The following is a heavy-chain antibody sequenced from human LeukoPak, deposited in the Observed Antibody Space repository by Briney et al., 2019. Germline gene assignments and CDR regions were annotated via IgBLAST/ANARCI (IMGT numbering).Heavy chain of an antibody. CDR1: GFTFSSYI. CDR3: ARDIVVVPAALDY. D-gene: IGHD2-2*01. Sequence: PGGSLRLSCAASGFTFSSYIMNWVRQAPGKGLEWVSSISSSSSYIYYADSVKGRFTISRDNAKNSLYLQMNSLRAEDTAVYYCARDIVVVPAALDYWGQGTLVTVSS. CDR2: ISSSSSYI. J-gene: IGHJ4*02. V-gene: IGHV3-21*01.